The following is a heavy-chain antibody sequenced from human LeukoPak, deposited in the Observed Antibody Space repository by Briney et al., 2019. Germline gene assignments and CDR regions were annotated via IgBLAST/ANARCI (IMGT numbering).Heavy chain of an antibody. J-gene: IGHJ4*02. Sequence: SETLSLTCTVSGGSISSSSYYWGWIRQPPGKGLEWIGSIYYSGSTYYNPSLKSRVTISVDTSKNQFSLKLSSVTAADTAVYYCARVASGFSGSSFDYWGQGTLVTVSS. CDR1: GGSISSSSYY. V-gene: IGHV4-39*07. D-gene: IGHD1-26*01. CDR3: ARVASGFSGSSFDY. CDR2: IYYSGST.